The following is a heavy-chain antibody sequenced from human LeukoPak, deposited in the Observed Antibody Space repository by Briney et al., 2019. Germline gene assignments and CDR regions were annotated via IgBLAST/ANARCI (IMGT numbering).Heavy chain of an antibody. CDR2: ISSSSSYI. D-gene: IGHD2-15*01. Sequence: PGGSLRLSCAASGFTFSSYSMNWVLQAPEKRLEWVSSISSSSSYIYYADSVKGRFTISRDNANNSLYLQMNSLRAEDTAVYYCAREGGGGRAFDIWGQGTMVSVSS. V-gene: IGHV3-21*01. CDR3: AREGGGGRAFDI. CDR1: GFTFSSYS. J-gene: IGHJ3*02.